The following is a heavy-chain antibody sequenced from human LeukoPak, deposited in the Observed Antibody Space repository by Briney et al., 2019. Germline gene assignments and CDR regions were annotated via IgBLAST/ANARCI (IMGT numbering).Heavy chain of an antibody. V-gene: IGHV3-48*01. CDR3: AKDLIYGDYVGGAFDI. Sequence: GGSLRLSCAASGFTFSSYSMNWVRQAPGKGLEWVSYISSSSSTIYYADSVKGRFTISRDNAKNSLYLQMNSLRAEDTAVYYCAKDLIYGDYVGGAFDIWGQGTMVTVSS. D-gene: IGHD4-17*01. CDR1: GFTFSSYS. CDR2: ISSSSSTI. J-gene: IGHJ3*02.